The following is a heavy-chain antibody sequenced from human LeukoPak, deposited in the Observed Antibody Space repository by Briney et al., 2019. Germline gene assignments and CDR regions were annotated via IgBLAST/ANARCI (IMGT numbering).Heavy chain of an antibody. V-gene: IGHV4-39*01. J-gene: IGHJ4*02. Sequence: SETLPLTCTVSGGSISSSSNYWGWIRQPPGRGLEWIGSIYYSGTTYYNPSLKSRVTISVDTSKNQFSLRLSSVTAADTAVYYCARHGLPSSIAVAGLFDYWGQGTLVTVSS. CDR2: IYYSGTT. CDR3: ARHGLPSSIAVAGLFDY. D-gene: IGHD6-19*01. CDR1: GGSISSSSNY.